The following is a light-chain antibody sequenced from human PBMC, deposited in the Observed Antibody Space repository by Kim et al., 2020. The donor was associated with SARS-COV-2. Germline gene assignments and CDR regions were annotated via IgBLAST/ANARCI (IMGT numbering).Light chain of an antibody. Sequence: ASVRDRVTITCRASQSVSTYLNWFRQRAGKAPKRLSYSASTLQTGVSARFSGTGSGTEVALTISSLRPGECATYYCQQSYSRPWAFGLGTKVDIK. CDR2: SAS. CDR1: QSVSTY. J-gene: IGKJ1*01. CDR3: QQSYSRPWA. V-gene: IGKV1-39*01.